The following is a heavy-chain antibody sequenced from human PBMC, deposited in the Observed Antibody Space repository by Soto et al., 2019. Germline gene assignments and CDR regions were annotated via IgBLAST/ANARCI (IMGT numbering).Heavy chain of an antibody. Sequence: SVKVSCKASGGTFSSYAISWVRQAPGQGLEWMGGIIPIFGTANYAQKFQGRVTITADESTSTAYMELSSLRSEDTAVYYCARNDYGDLYYFDYWGQGTLVTVSS. J-gene: IGHJ4*02. CDR1: GGTFSSYA. V-gene: IGHV1-69*13. CDR2: IIPIFGTA. CDR3: ARNDYGDLYYFDY. D-gene: IGHD4-17*01.